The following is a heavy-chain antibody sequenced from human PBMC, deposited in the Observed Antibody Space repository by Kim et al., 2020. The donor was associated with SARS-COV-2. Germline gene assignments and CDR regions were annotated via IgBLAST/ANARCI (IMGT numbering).Heavy chain of an antibody. CDR2: ISSSSSTI. J-gene: IGHJ1*01. V-gene: IGHV3-48*02. D-gene: IGHD3-22*01. CDR3: AREEGAEYYYDSSGYLRYFQH. Sequence: GGSLRLSCAASGFTFSSYSMNWVRQAPGKGLEWVSYISSSSSTIYYADSVKGRFTISRDNAKNSLYLQMNSLRDEDTAVYYCAREEGAEYYYDSSGYLRYFQHWGQGTLVTVSS. CDR1: GFTFSSYS.